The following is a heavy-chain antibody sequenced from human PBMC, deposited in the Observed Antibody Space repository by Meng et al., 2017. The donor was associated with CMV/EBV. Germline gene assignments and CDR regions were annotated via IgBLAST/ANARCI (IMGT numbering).Heavy chain of an antibody. V-gene: IGHV5-51*01. J-gene: IGHJ4*02. CDR1: GYSFTSYW. Sequence: KVSCKGSGYSFTSYWIGWVRQMPGKGLEGMGIIYPGDSDTRYSPSFQGQVTISADKSISTAYLQWSRLEASDTAMYYCARLDHGSHHDYWGQGTLVTVSS. CDR3: ARLDHGSHHDY. CDR2: IYPGDSDT. D-gene: IGHD1-26*01.